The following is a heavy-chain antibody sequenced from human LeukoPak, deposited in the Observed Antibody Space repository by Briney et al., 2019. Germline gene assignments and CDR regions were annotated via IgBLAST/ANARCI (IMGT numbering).Heavy chain of an antibody. CDR3: ARNLWLGERGLFFFDD. Sequence: PGLSLRLSCVASGFTFSRSWMSWVRQVPGKGLEWVATIKYDGGEEYYRNSVKGRLTISRDNATNSLYLQLNGLRADDTAVYYCARNLWLGERGLFFFDDWGQGTQVTVSS. J-gene: IGHJ4*02. CDR1: GFTFSRSW. V-gene: IGHV3-7*01. CDR2: IKYDGGEE. D-gene: IGHD3-22*01.